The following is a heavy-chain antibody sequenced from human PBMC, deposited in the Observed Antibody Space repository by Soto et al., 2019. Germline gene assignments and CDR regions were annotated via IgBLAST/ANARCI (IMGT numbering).Heavy chain of an antibody. CDR1: GDPMNNFY. CDR2: IFYTGST. CDR3: AKYRRTAAEGYTLDY. D-gene: IGHD6-13*01. J-gene: IGHJ4*02. Sequence: SETLSLTCTVSGDPMNNFYWSWIRQPPGKTLEWIGNIFYTGSTTYNPSLESRSTMSVDTSKNQFSLRLSSVSAADTAVYFCAKYRRTAAEGYTLDYWGRGTLVTVSS. V-gene: IGHV4-59*01.